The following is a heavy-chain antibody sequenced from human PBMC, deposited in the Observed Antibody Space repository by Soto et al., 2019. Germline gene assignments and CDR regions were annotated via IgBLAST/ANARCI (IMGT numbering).Heavy chain of an antibody. J-gene: IGHJ6*03. CDR1: GGSISSSSYY. V-gene: IGHV4-39*01. CDR2: IYYSGST. Sequence: QLQLQESGPGLVKPSETLSLTCAVSGGSISSSSYYWGWIRQPPGKGLEWIGSIYYSGSTYYNPSLYSRVTMSVDTSKHQFSLKLSSVTAADTAVYFCAAGDYYYMDVWGKGTTVTVSS. CDR3: AAGDYYYMDV.